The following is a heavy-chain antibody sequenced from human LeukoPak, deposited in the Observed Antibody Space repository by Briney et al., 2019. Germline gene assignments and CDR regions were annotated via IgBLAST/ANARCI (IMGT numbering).Heavy chain of an antibody. CDR2: ISGSAGST. CDR3: AKGGYYYGSGSSLDY. D-gene: IGHD3-10*01. Sequence: GGSLRLSCAASGFTFSSYAMSWVRQAPGKGLEWVSAISGSAGSTYYADSVKGRFTISRDNSKNTLYLQMKSLRAGDTAVNYCAKGGYYYGSGSSLDYWGQGTLVTVSS. CDR1: GFTFSSYA. V-gene: IGHV3-23*01. J-gene: IGHJ4*02.